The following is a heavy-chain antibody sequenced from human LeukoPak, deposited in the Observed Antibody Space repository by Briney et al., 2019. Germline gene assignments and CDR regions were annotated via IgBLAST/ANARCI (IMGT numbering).Heavy chain of an antibody. Sequence: GGSLRLSCAASGFTFDDYGMSWVRQAPGKGLEWVSGINWNGGSTGYADSVKGRFTISRDNAKNSLYLQMNSLRAGDTAVYYCARDRAAAGMDVWGQGTTVTVSS. CDR1: GFTFDDYG. D-gene: IGHD6-13*01. J-gene: IGHJ6*02. V-gene: IGHV3-20*04. CDR2: INWNGGST. CDR3: ARDRAAAGMDV.